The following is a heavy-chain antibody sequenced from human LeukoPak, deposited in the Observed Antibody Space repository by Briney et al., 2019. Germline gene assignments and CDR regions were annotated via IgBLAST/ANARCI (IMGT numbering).Heavy chain of an antibody. CDR1: GGSISSYY. CDR2: IYYSWST. CDR3: ARYDYTSGYYY. D-gene: IGHD3-22*01. J-gene: IGHJ4*02. Sequence: SETLPLTCTGSGGSISSYYWSWIRQPPGKGLEWVGYIYYSWSTNNSPSPKSRVTTSVDTSKNQFSLKVSSTTAADTAVYYPARYDYTSGYYYWGQGTLVTVSS. V-gene: IGHV4-59*01.